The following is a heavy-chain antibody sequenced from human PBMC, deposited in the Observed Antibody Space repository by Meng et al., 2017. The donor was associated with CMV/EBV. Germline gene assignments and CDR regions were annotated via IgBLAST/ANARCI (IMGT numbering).Heavy chain of an antibody. Sequence: QVQLVQSGAEMKKPGASVKVSCTTSGFTFSDYYIHWVRQAPGQGLEWMGWVNSNNDATNYARKIQGRVSMTRDTSISTAHMELSRLMSDDTAVYYCVRSSGWSLFDYWGQGTLVTSPQ. J-gene: IGHJ4*02. V-gene: IGHV1-2*02. CDR2: VNSNNDAT. D-gene: IGHD6-19*01. CDR1: GFTFSDYY. CDR3: VRSSGWSLFDY.